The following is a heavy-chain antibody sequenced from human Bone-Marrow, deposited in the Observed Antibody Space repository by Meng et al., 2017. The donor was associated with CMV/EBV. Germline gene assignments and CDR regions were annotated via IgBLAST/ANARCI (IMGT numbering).Heavy chain of an antibody. Sequence: VRLVQFGVEVKKPGASVKVSCKASGYTFSNFGFTWVRQAPGQGLEWMGWINPNSGGTNYAQKFQGRVTMTRDTSISTAYMELSRLRSDDTAAYYCARDSVGFDYWGQGTLVTVSS. CDR3: ARDSVGFDY. J-gene: IGHJ4*02. V-gene: IGHV1-2*02. CDR1: GYTFSNFG. CDR2: INPNSGGT.